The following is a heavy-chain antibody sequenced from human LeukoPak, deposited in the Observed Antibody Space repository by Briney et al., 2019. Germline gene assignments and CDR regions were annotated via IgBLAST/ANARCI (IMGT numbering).Heavy chain of an antibody. CDR3: AKYSSGWYEGWFDP. CDR1: GFTFDDYA. CDR2: ISWNSGSI. D-gene: IGHD6-19*01. J-gene: IGHJ5*02. V-gene: IGHV3-9*01. Sequence: GRSLRLSCAASGFTFDDYAMPWVRQAPGKGLEWVSGISWNSGSIGYAGSVKGRFTISRDNAKNSLYLQMNSLRAEDTALYYCAKYSSGWYEGWFDPWGQGTLVTVSS.